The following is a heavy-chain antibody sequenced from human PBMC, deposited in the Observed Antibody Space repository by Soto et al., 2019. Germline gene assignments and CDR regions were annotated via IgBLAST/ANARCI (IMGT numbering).Heavy chain of an antibody. D-gene: IGHD2-2*03. J-gene: IGHJ3*02. V-gene: IGHV5-51*01. CDR1: GYSFTSYW. CDR3: ARQGWILYRRGLLAI. CDR2: IYPGDSDT. Sequence: GESLKISCKGSGYSFTSYWIGWVRQMPGKGLEWMGIIYPGDSDTRYSPSFQGQVTISADKSISTAYLQWSSLKASDTAMYYCARQGWILYRRGLLAIWGQGTMVIVSS.